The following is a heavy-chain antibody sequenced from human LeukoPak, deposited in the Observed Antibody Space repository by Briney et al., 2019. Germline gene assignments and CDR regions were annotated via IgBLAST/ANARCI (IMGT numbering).Heavy chain of an antibody. D-gene: IGHD3-10*01. V-gene: IGHV3-53*01. CDR2: IYSGDNT. CDR1: GFTVSGDY. Sequence: GGSLRLSCAASGFTVSGDYMSWVRQAPGKGLEWVSVIYSGDNTYYADSVKGRFTISRDNSKNTLYLQMSSLRAEDTAVYYCVRESSGSYFAYWGQGTLVTVSS. J-gene: IGHJ4*02. CDR3: VRESSGSYFAY.